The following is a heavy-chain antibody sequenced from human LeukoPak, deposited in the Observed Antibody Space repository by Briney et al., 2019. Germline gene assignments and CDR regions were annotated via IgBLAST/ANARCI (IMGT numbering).Heavy chain of an antibody. CDR2: IYTSGST. CDR1: GGSISSYY. V-gene: IGHV4-4*07. CDR3: ARERPPYGDYASFDY. D-gene: IGHD4-17*01. Sequence: PSETLSLTCTVSGGSISSYYWSWIRQPAGKGLEWIGRIYTSGSTNYNPSLKSRVTMSVDTSKNQFSLKLSSVTAADTAVYYCARERPPYGDYASFDYWGQGTLVTVSS. J-gene: IGHJ4*02.